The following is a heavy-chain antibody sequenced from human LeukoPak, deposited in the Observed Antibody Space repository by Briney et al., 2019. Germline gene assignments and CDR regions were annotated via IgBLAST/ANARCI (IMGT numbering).Heavy chain of an antibody. CDR2: IKSKTDGGTT. D-gene: IGHD3-10*01. V-gene: IGHV3-15*01. CDR1: GFTLSNAW. Sequence: AGGSLRLSCAASGFTLSNAWMSWVRQAPGKGLEWVGRIKSKTDGGTTDYAAPVKGRFTISRDDSKNTLYLQMNSLKTEDTAVYYCTTVLWFGELAHVKSQVSLYFDYWGQGTLVTVSS. CDR3: TTVLWFGELAHVKSQVSLYFDY. J-gene: IGHJ4*02.